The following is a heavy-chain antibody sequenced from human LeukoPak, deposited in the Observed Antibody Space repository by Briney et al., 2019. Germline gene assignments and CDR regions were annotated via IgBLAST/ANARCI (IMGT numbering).Heavy chain of an antibody. V-gene: IGHV1-8*01. J-gene: IGHJ3*02. CDR1: GFTFTSYD. Sequence: ASVKVSCKASGFTFTSYDINWVRQAPGQGLEWMGWMNPNSGNTRYAQKFQGRVTITRDTSASTAYMELTSLRSEDTAVYYCARDGLYCTNGVCSSDIWGQGTLVTVSS. CDR3: ARDGLYCTNGVCSSDI. CDR2: MNPNSGNT. D-gene: IGHD2-8*01.